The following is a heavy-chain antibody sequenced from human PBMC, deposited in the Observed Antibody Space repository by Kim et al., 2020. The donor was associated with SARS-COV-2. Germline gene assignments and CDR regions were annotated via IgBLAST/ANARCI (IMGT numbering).Heavy chain of an antibody. CDR2: IYWDDDK. V-gene: IGHV2-5*02. CDR1: GFSLTTRGVG. J-gene: IGHJ4*02. CDR3: AHNLGMSPPDY. Sequence: SGPTLVKPTQTLTLTCTFSGFSLTTRGVGVGWIRQSPGKALEWLALIYWDDDKRYSPFLKNRITITKDTSKNQVVLIMTNMDSVYTATYYCAHNLGMSPPDYWGQGTLVTVSS.